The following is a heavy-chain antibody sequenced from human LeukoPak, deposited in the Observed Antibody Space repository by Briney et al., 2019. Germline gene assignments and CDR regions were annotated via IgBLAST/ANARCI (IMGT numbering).Heavy chain of an antibody. V-gene: IGHV3-23*01. Sequence: PGGSLRLSCAASGFTFSSYAMSWVRQAPGKGLEWVSAISGSGGSTYYADSVKGRFTISGDNSKNTLYLQMNRLRAEDTAVYYCAKITLIVALRDAFDIWGQGTMVTVSS. CDR2: ISGSGGST. D-gene: IGHD3-22*01. CDR1: GFTFSSYA. J-gene: IGHJ3*02. CDR3: AKITLIVALRDAFDI.